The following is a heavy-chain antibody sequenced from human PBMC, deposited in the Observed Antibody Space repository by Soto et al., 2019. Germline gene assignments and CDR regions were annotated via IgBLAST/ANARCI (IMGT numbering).Heavy chain of an antibody. CDR3: ARDPEPPHGMDDPLLYYYYYMDV. V-gene: IGHV4-59*01. CDR1: GDSISSYY. J-gene: IGHJ6*03. D-gene: IGHD1-20*01. CDR2: IYYSGST. Sequence: PSETLSLTCTVSGDSISSYYWSWIRQPPGKGLEWIGYIYYSGSTNYNPSLKSRVTISVDTSKNQFSLKLSSVTAADTAVYYCARDPEPPHGMDDPLLYYYYYMDVWGKGTTVTVSS.